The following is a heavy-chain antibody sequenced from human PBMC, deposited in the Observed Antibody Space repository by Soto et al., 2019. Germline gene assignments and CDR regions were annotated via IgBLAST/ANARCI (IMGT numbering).Heavy chain of an antibody. V-gene: IGHV2-5*02. CDR3: AHIPAGYYYGSGAWYWFDP. CDR2: IYWDDDK. J-gene: IGHJ5*02. CDR1: GFSLSTSGVG. D-gene: IGHD3-10*01. Sequence: QITLKESGPTLGKPTQTLTLTCTFSGFSLSTSGVGVGWIRQPPGKALEWLALIYWDDDKRYSPSLKSRLTITKDTSNNQVVLTMTNMDPVDTATYYCAHIPAGYYYGSGAWYWFDPWGQGTLVTVSS.